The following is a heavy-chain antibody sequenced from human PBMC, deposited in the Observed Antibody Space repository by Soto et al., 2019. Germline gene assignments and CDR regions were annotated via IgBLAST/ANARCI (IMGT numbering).Heavy chain of an antibody. V-gene: IGHV1-69*13. D-gene: IGHD3-9*01. CDR1: GGTFISYA. Sequence: SVKVSCKASGGTFISYAISLVRQAPGQGLEWMGGIIPIFGTANYAQKFQGRVTITADESTSTAYMELSSLRSEDTAVYYCARAHDVANYYDILTGYYKGPFDYWGQGTLVTVS. CDR2: IIPIFGTA. J-gene: IGHJ4*02. CDR3: ARAHDVANYYDILTGYYKGPFDY.